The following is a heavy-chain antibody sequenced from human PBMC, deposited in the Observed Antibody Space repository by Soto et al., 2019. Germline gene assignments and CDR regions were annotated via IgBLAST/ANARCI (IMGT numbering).Heavy chain of an antibody. CDR1: GYTFTTYA. CDR3: VRGTVITGALFDS. D-gene: IGHD4-17*01. J-gene: IGHJ4*02. CDR2: INAGNGNT. Sequence: QVQLVQSGAEVKKPGASVKVSCRASGYTFTTYAIHGVRQAPGQRLEWMGWINAGNGNTRYSQNFQGRVTISRDTSANTAHMEVRSLRSEDTAVYYCVRGTVITGALFDSWGQGTLVSVSS. V-gene: IGHV1-3*01.